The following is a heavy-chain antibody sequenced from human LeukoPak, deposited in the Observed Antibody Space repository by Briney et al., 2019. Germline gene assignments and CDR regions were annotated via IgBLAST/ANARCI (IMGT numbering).Heavy chain of an antibody. J-gene: IGHJ4*02. V-gene: IGHV3-23*01. Sequence: TGGSLRLSCAASGFTFSSYAMSWVRQAPGKGLEWVSVISGSGGSTYYADSVKGRFTISRDNYKNTPYLQMKSLRAEDTAVYYCAKSPGVSVAAADTGMFDYWGQGTLVTVSS. D-gene: IGHD6-13*01. CDR1: GFTFSSYA. CDR3: AKSPGVSVAAADTGMFDY. CDR2: ISGSGGST.